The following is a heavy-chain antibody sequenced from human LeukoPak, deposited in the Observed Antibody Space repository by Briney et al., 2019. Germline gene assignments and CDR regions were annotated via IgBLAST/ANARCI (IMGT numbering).Heavy chain of an antibody. CDR3: ARAAGDYYDSSGYYAYYFDY. J-gene: IGHJ4*02. V-gene: IGHV4-31*03. CDR1: GGSISSGGYY. D-gene: IGHD3-22*01. CDR2: IYYSGST. Sequence: SETLSLTCTVSGGSISSGGYYWSWIRQHPGKGLEWIGYIYYSGSTYYNPSLKSRVTISVDTSKNQFSLKLSSVTAADTAVYYCARAAGDYYDSSGYYAYYFDYWGQGTLVTVSS.